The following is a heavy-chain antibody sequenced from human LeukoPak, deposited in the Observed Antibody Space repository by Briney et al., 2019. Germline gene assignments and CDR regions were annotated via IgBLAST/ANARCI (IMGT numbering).Heavy chain of an antibody. CDR3: ARVTYYYDSSGYHPYYFDY. Sequence: SETLSLTCTVSGGSISSYYWSWIRQPPGEGLEWIGYIYYSGSTNYNPSLKSRVTISVDTSKNQFSLKLSSVTAADTAVYYCARVTYYYDSSGYHPYYFDYWGQGTLVTVSS. CDR2: IYYSGST. V-gene: IGHV4-59*01. D-gene: IGHD3-22*01. J-gene: IGHJ4*02. CDR1: GGSISSYY.